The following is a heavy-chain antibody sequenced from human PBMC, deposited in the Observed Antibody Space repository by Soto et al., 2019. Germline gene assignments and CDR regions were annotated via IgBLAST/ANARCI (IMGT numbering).Heavy chain of an antibody. J-gene: IGHJ3*02. CDR2: IYYSGST. V-gene: IGHV4-59*01. CDR1: GGSISSYY. D-gene: IGHD3-22*01. Sequence: SETLSLTCTVSGGSISSYYWSWIRQPPGKGLEWIGYIYYSGSTNYNPSLKSRVTISVDTSKNQFSLRLSSVTAADTAVYYCARGEDYYDSSGYSRAFDIWGQGTMVTVSS. CDR3: ARGEDYYDSSGYSRAFDI.